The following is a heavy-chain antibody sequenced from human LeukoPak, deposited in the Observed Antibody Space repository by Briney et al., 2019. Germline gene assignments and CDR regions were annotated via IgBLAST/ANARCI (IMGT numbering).Heavy chain of an antibody. CDR1: GGPVSGYY. CDR3: ARGPITIFGIYMDV. J-gene: IGHJ6*03. D-gene: IGHD3-3*01. Sequence: PSETLSLTCVVHGGPVSGYYWSWIRQPPGKGLERIGEINHSGSINYNSSLKRGVSITLDTSKNQISLKVTSVTAADTAVYYCARGPITIFGIYMDVWGEGTTVTVSS. V-gene: IGHV4-34*01. CDR2: INHSGSI.